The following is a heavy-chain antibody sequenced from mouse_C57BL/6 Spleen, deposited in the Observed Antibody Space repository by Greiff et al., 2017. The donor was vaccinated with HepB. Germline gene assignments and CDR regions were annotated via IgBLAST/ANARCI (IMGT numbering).Heavy chain of an antibody. CDR3: ERQELTGTGWYFAV. Sequence: EVQGVESGGGLVQPGESLKLSCESNEYEFPSHAMSWVRKTPEKRLELVAAINSDGGSTYYPDTMERRFIISRDNTKKTLYLQMSSLRSEDTALYYCERQELTGTGWYFAVWGTGTMVTVSS. D-gene: IGHD4-1*01. V-gene: IGHV5-2*01. CDR2: INSDGGST. J-gene: IGHJ1*03. CDR1: EYEFPSHA.